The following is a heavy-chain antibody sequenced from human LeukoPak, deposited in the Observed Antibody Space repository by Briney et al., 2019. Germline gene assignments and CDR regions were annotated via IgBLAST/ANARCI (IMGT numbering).Heavy chain of an antibody. D-gene: IGHD5-24*01. J-gene: IGHJ4*02. Sequence: SETLSLTCAVYGGSFSGYYWSWIRQPPGKGLEWIGEINHSGSTNYNPSLKSRVTISVDTSKNQFSLKLSSMTAADTAVYYCARGRGYNAFDYWGQGTLVTVSS. V-gene: IGHV4-34*01. CDR2: INHSGST. CDR3: ARGRGYNAFDY. CDR1: GGSFSGYY.